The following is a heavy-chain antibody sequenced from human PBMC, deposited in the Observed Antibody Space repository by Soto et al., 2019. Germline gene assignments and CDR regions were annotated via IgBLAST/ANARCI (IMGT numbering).Heavy chain of an antibody. Sequence: GSLRLSCAASGFTFSSYSMNWVRQAPGKGLEWVSSISSSSSYIYYADSVKGRFTISRDNAKNSLYLQMNSLRAEDTAVYYCARDYGDFNDAFDIWGQGTMVTVSS. CDR3: ARDYGDFNDAFDI. CDR1: GFTFSSYS. V-gene: IGHV3-21*01. CDR2: ISSSSSYI. J-gene: IGHJ3*02. D-gene: IGHD4-17*01.